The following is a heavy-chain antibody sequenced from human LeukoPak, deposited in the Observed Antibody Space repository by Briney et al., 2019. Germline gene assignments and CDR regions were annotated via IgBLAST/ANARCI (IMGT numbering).Heavy chain of an antibody. CDR3: AKDPYRVVVATGNYLDP. CDR2: ISGHNGNT. V-gene: IGHV1-18*01. D-gene: IGHD2-15*01. Sequence: ASVKVSCKASGYTFTSYVINWVRQAPGQGLEWMGWISGHNGNTNYAQKLQGRVTMTTDTSTSTAYMELRSLRSDDTAVYYCAKDPYRVVVATGNYLDPWGQGTLVTVSS. CDR1: GYTFTSYV. J-gene: IGHJ5*02.